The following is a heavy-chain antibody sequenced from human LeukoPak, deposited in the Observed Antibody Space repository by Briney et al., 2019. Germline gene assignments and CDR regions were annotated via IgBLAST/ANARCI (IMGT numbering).Heavy chain of an antibody. CDR1: GGSISLYF. CDR2: ISYSGSP. J-gene: IGHJ4*02. Sequence: SETLSLTCTVSGGSISLYFWTWIRQHPGKGLEWIGYISYSGSPYYSPSLESRVTISADTSQNQFSLKLNPVTAADTAIYYCARLFCSGASCSRGRGFDYWGQGTLVTVSS. CDR3: ARLFCSGASCSRGRGFDY. D-gene: IGHD2-15*01. V-gene: IGHV4-59*06.